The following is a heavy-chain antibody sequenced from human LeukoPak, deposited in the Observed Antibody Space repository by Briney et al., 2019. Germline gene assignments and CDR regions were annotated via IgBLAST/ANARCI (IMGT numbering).Heavy chain of an antibody. J-gene: IGHJ4*02. D-gene: IGHD3-10*01. CDR3: ASRGPSKYYFDY. CDR1: GFTFSSYG. V-gene: IGHV3-30*02. Sequence: GGSLRLSCAASGFTFSSYGMHWVRQAPGKGPEWVAFIRYDGSNKYYADSVKGRFTISRDNSKNTLYLQMNSLRAEDTAVYYCASRGPSKYYFDYWGQGTLVTVSS. CDR2: IRYDGSNK.